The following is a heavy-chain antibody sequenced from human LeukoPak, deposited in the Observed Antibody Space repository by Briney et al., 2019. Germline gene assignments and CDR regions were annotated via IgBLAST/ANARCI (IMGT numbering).Heavy chain of an antibody. CDR2: ISSSSSTI. Sequence: GGSLRLSCAASGFTFSSYSMNWVRQAPGKGLEWVSYISSSSSTIYYADSVKGRFTISRDNAKNSLYLQMNSLRAEDTAVYYCARYYDFWSGYWSTDYYYYMDVWGKGTTVTASS. D-gene: IGHD3-3*01. J-gene: IGHJ6*03. V-gene: IGHV3-48*01. CDR1: GFTFSSYS. CDR3: ARYYDFWSGYWSTDYYYYMDV.